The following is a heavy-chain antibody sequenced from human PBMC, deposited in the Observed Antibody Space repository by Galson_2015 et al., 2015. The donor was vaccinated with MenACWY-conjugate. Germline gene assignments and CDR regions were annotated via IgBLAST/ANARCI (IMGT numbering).Heavy chain of an antibody. CDR3: ARNRLGYCSGGIRCGFDP. J-gene: IGHJ5*02. Sequence: SVKVSCKASGGTFSSYAISWVRQAPGQGLEWMGGIIPIFGTANYAQKFQGRVTITADESTSTAYMELSSLRSEDTAVYYCARNRLGYCSGGIRCGFDPWGQGTLVTVSS. V-gene: IGHV1-69*13. CDR2: IIPIFGTA. D-gene: IGHD2-15*01. CDR1: GGTFSSYA.